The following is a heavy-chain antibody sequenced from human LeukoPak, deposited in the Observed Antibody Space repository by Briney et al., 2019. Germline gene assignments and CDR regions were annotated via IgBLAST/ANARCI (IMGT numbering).Heavy chain of an antibody. CDR2: IYYSGST. V-gene: IGHV4-59*08. J-gene: IGHJ3*02. CDR1: GGSMSHYY. CDR3: ARHEGITVPPFDI. Sequence: SETLSLTCTVSGGSMSHYYWGWIRQPPGKGLEWIGYIYYSGSTNYNPSLKSRLTISVDTSKNQFSLALTPMTAADTAVYYCARHEGITVPPFDIWGQGTMVTVSS. D-gene: IGHD3-10*01.